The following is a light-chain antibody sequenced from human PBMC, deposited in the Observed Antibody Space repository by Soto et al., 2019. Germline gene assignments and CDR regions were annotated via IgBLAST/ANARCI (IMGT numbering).Light chain of an antibody. J-gene: IGKJ5*01. Sequence: DIQMTQSPSSLSESAGDRVTITCRASESIRIHLNWYQQRPGKAPRLLIYAASRLQSGVPSRFSGTGSGTDFTLTINSLQPEDFAIYYCQQTYGKPLVTFGQGTRLEIK. V-gene: IGKV1-39*01. CDR3: QQTYGKPLVT. CDR1: ESIRIH. CDR2: AAS.